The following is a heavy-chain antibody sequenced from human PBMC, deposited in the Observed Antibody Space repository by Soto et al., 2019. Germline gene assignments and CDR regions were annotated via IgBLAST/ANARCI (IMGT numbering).Heavy chain of an antibody. J-gene: IGHJ6*02. CDR2: INAGNGNT. Sequence: ASVKVSFKASGYTFTSYAMHWVLQAPGQRLEWMGWINAGNGNTKYSQKFQGRVTITRDTSASTAYMELSSLRSEDTAVYYCARVRYDSSGYYYYYYGMDVWGQGTTVTVSS. CDR3: ARVRYDSSGYYYYYYGMDV. V-gene: IGHV1-3*01. D-gene: IGHD3-22*01. CDR1: GYTFTSYA.